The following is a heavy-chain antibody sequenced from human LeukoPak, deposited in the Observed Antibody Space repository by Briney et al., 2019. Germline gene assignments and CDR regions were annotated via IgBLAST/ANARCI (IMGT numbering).Heavy chain of an antibody. V-gene: IGHV1-8*02. Sequence: GASVKVSCKASGYTFTGYYMHWVRQAPGQGLEWMGWMNPNSGNTGYAQKFQGRVTMTRNTSISTAYMELSSLRSEDTAVYYCARGMWGSYRHNWFDPWGQGTLVTVSS. D-gene: IGHD3-16*02. CDR1: GYTFTGYY. CDR3: ARGMWGSYRHNWFDP. CDR2: MNPNSGNT. J-gene: IGHJ5*02.